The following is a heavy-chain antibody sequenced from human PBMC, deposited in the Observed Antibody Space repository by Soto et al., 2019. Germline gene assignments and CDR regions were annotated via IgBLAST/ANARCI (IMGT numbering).Heavy chain of an antibody. J-gene: IGHJ6*03. CDR2: ISGSGGST. Sequence: EVQLLESGGGLVQPGGSLRLSCAASGLTFSSYAMSWVRQAPGKGLEWVSAISGSGGSTYYADSVKGRFTISRDNSKNTLYLQMNSLRAEDTAVYYCAKHVQIFYYYYYMDVWGKGTTVTVSS. D-gene: IGHD3-3*01. CDR1: GLTFSSYA. CDR3: AKHVQIFYYYYYMDV. V-gene: IGHV3-23*01.